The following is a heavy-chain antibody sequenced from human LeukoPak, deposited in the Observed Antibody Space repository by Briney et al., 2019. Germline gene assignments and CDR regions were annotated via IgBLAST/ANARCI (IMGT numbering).Heavy chain of an antibody. J-gene: IGHJ3*02. D-gene: IGHD1-7*01. V-gene: IGHV3-11*04. CDR2: ISSSGSTI. CDR3: ARDVGAGTSYLTVAFDI. Sequence: GGSLRLSCAASGFTFSDYYMSWIRQAPGKGLEWVSYISSSGSTIYYADSVKGRFTISRDNAKNSLYLQMNSLRAEDTAVYYCARDVGAGTSYLTVAFDIWGQGTMVTVSS. CDR1: GFTFSDYY.